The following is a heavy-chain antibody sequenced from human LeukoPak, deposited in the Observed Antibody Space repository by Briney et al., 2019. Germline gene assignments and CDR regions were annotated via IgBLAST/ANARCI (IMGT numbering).Heavy chain of an antibody. Sequence: GGSLRLSCAASGFTFSSYAMSWVRQAPGKGLEWVSAISGSGGSTYYADSVKGRFTISRDNSKNTLYLQMNSLRAEDTAVYYRAKPNGYYYYYGMDVWGQGTTVTVSS. J-gene: IGHJ6*02. CDR3: AKPNGYYYYYGMDV. V-gene: IGHV3-23*01. CDR1: GFTFSSYA. CDR2: ISGSGGST.